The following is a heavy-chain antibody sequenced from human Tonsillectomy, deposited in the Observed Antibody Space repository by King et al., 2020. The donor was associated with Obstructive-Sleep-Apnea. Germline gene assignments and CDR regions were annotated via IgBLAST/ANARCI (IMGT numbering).Heavy chain of an antibody. CDR2: ISXXXXSI. CDR1: GFTFDDYA. V-gene: IGHV3-9*01. CDR3: AKXMRLRXXKXXDY. J-gene: IGHJ4*02. D-gene: IGHD4-17*01. Sequence: VQLVESGGGLVQPGRSLRLSCAASGFTFDDYAMHWVRQAPGKGLEWVSXISXXXXSIXYXDSXKGRFTISRDNAKNSLYLQMNSLRAEDTALYYCAKXMRLRXXKXXDYWXXXTLV.